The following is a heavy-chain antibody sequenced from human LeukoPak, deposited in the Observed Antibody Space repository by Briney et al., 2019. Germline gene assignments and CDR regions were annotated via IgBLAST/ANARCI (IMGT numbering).Heavy chain of an antibody. V-gene: IGHV1-46*01. CDR2: IYPRDGST. J-gene: IGHJ4*02. Sequence: ASVKVSCKASGYTFTSNYIHWVRQAPGQGLEWMGMIYPRDGSTSYAQKFQGRVTMTRDTSTSTVYMELSSLRSEDTAVYYCARVVVDSSQDYFDYWGQGTLVTVSS. CDR3: ARVVVDSSQDYFDY. D-gene: IGHD3-22*01. CDR1: GYTFTSNY.